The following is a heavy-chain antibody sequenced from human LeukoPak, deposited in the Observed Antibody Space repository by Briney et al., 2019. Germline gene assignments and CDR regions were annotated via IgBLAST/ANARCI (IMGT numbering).Heavy chain of an antibody. CDR2: IYHSGST. V-gene: IGHV4-59*12. CDR1: GGSISSYY. J-gene: IGHJ4*02. CDR3: ARGGYDFWSDTQSFDY. D-gene: IGHD3-3*01. Sequence: SETLSLTCTVSGGSISSYYWSWIRQPAGKGLEWIGYIYHSGSTYYNPSLKSRVTISVDRSKNQFSLKLSSVTAADTAVYYCARGGYDFWSDTQSFDYWGQGTLVTVSS.